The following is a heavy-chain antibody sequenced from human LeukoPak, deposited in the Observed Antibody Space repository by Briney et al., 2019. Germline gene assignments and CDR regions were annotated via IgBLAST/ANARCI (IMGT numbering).Heavy chain of an antibody. V-gene: IGHV3-7*03. J-gene: IGHJ4*02. D-gene: IGHD3-3*01. Sequence: GGSLRLSCAASGFTFSSYWMSWGRQAPGKGLEWVANIKQDGSEKYYVDSVKGRFTISRDNAKNSLYLQMNSLRAEDTAVYYCARDAGRFLEWHLDYWGQGTLVTVSS. CDR3: ARDAGRFLEWHLDY. CDR1: GFTFSSYW. CDR2: IKQDGSEK.